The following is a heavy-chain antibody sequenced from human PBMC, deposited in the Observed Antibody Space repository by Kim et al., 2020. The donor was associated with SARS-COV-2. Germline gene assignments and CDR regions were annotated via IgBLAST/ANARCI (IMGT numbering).Heavy chain of an antibody. D-gene: IGHD3-9*01. Sequence: KLQGRVTMTTDTSTSTAYMGLRSLRSADTAVYYCARSPLYYDILTGLFDYWGQGTLVTVSS. J-gene: IGHJ4*02. V-gene: IGHV1-18*01. CDR3: ARSPLYYDILTGLFDY.